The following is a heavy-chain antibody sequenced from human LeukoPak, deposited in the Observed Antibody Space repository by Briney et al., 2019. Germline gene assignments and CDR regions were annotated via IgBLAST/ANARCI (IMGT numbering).Heavy chain of an antibody. V-gene: IGHV4-34*01. CDR2: INHSGST. CDR3: ARGVGGTAYYDFWSGRYYYYYYMDV. CDR1: GGSFSGYY. D-gene: IGHD3-3*01. Sequence: SETLSLTCAVYGGSFSGYYWSWIRQPPGKGLEWIGEINHSGSTNYNPSLKSQVTISVDTSKNQFSLKLSSVTAADTAVYYCARGVGGTAYYDFWSGRYYYYYYMDVWGKGTTVTVSS. J-gene: IGHJ6*03.